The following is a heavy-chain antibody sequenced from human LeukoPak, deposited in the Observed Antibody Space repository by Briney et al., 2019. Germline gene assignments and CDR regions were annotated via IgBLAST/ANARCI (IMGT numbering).Heavy chain of an antibody. D-gene: IGHD3-22*01. CDR3: ARGSSSGYYYFDY. V-gene: IGHV3-20*04. Sequence: GGSLRLSCAASGFTFDDYGMSWVRQSPGKGLEWVSGINWNGRSTGYADSVKGRFTISRDNAKNSLYLQMNSLRAEDTAFYYCARGSSSGYYYFDYWGQGTLVTVSS. J-gene: IGHJ4*02. CDR1: GFTFDDYG. CDR2: INWNGRST.